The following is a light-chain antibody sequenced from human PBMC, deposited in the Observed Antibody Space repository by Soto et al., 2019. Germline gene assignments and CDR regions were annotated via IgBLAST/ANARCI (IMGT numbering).Light chain of an antibody. CDR2: GNG. CDR3: QLYDSGLSGSL. V-gene: IGLV1-40*01. CDR1: SSNIGAGYD. Sequence: QSVLTQPPSVSGAPGQTVTISCTGTSSNIGAGYDVHWYQQFPGTAPKLLIYGNGRRPSGVPDRFSGSKSATSASLVITGLQAEDEADYYCQLYDSGLSGSLFGGGTQLTVL. J-gene: IGLJ7*01.